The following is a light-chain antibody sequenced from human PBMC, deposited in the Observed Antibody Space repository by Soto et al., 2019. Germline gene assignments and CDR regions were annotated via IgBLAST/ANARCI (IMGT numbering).Light chain of an antibody. J-gene: IGLJ3*02. V-gene: IGLV2-23*02. CDR1: SSDVGSYDR. CDR2: EVN. Sequence: QSALTQPASVSGSPGQSIAISCTGTSSDVGSYDRVSWYQQSQGKAPTLIIYEVNKRPAGVSIRFSGSKAGNMASLTISGRQSEDEADYYCSSSVGGPIWVFGGGTKLTVL. CDR3: SSSVGGPIWV.